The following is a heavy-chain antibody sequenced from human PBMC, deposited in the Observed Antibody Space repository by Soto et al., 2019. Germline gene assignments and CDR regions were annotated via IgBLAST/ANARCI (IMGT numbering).Heavy chain of an antibody. J-gene: IGHJ6*02. CDR2: INAGNGNT. CDR1: GYTFTSYV. CDR3: ARDTVSDTYYYYGMDV. Sequence: QVQLVQSGAEEKKPGASVKVSCKASGYTFTSYVMHWVRQAPGQRLEWMGWINAGNGNTKYSQKFQGRVTITRDTSASTAYMELSSLRSEDTAVYYCARDTVSDTYYYYGMDVWGQGTTVTVSS. V-gene: IGHV1-3*05. D-gene: IGHD4-17*01.